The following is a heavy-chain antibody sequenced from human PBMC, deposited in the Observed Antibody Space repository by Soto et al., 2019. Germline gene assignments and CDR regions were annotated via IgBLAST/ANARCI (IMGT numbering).Heavy chain of an antibody. V-gene: IGHV3-23*01. CDR1: GFTFSTYA. D-gene: IGHD6-19*01. CDR2: TSGSGGST. J-gene: IGHJ4*02. Sequence: PGGSLRLSCAASGFTFSTYAMSWVRQTPGKGLEWVSTTSGSGGSTYYADSVMARFTIPRDNSKHTLYLQMNSLRAEDTAVYYCARDPPGTGWYYFDYWGQGTLVTVSS. CDR3: ARDPPGTGWYYFDY.